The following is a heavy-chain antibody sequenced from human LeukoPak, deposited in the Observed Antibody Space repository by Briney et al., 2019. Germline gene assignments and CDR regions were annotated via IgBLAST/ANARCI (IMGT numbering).Heavy chain of an antibody. V-gene: IGHV4-30-4*08. J-gene: IGHJ3*02. CDR1: GGSISSGDYY. CDR2: IYYSGST. D-gene: IGHD1-26*01. CDR3: ARFRSLLHAFDI. Sequence: SETLSLTCTVSGGSISSGDYYWSWIRQPPGKGLEWIGYIYYSGSTYYNPSLKSRVTISVDTSKNQFSLKLSSVTAADTAVYYCARFRSLLHAFDIWGQGTTVTVSS.